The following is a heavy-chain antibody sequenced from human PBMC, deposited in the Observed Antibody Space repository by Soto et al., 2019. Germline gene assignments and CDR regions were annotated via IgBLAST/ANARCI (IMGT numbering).Heavy chain of an antibody. CDR3: ARGASIFGVVIMGDY. CDR2: IYYSGST. V-gene: IGHV4-61*01. D-gene: IGHD3-3*01. CDR1: GGSVSSGSYY. J-gene: IGHJ4*02. Sequence: QVQLQESGPGLVKPSETLSLTCTVSGGSVSSGSYYWSCIRQPPGKGLEWIGDIYYSGSTNYNPSLKSRVTISGDTSKNPFYLKLSSVTAADTAVYYCARGASIFGVVIMGDYWGQGTLVTVSS.